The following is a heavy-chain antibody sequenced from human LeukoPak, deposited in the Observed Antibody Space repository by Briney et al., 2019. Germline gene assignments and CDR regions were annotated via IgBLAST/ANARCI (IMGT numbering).Heavy chain of an antibody. CDR2: IYYSGST. CDR1: GGSISSGGYY. V-gene: IGHV4-31*03. J-gene: IGHJ4*02. CDR3: ARVDYGDYVLGFDY. D-gene: IGHD4-17*01. Sequence: SETLSLTCTVSGGSISSGGYYWSWIRQHPGKGLEWIGYIYYSGSTYYNPSLKSRVTISVDTSKNQFPLKLSSVTAADTAVYYCARVDYGDYVLGFDYWGQGTLVTVSS.